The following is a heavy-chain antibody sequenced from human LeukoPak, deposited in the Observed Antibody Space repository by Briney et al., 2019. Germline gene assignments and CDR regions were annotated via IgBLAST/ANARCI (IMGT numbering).Heavy chain of an antibody. J-gene: IGHJ3*02. CDR3: ARDTFSGYANDAFDI. D-gene: IGHD5-12*01. CDR1: GFTFSSYS. CDR2: ISSSSSYI. Sequence: GGSLRLSCAASGFTFSSYSMNWVRQAPGKGLEWVSSISSSSSYIHYADSVKGRFTISRDNAKNSLYLQMNSLRAEDTAVYYCARDTFSGYANDAFDIWGQGTMVTVSS. V-gene: IGHV3-21*01.